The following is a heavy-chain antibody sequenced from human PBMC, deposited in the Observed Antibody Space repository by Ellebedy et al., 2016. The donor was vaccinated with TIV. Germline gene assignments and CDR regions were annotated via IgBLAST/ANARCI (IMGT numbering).Heavy chain of an antibody. CDR3: AREIYYSPGTGRGGLDV. V-gene: IGHV4-30-2*01. CDR1: GDSISSGTYS. D-gene: IGHD3-10*01. J-gene: IGHJ6*02. Sequence: SETLSLTXAVSGDSISSGTYSWSWIRQPPGKGLEWIGYISQSGTTNSNPSLKSRVTILIDRSRNQFSLKLRSVTAADTALYYCAREIYYSPGTGRGGLDVWGQGTAVIVSS. CDR2: ISQSGTT.